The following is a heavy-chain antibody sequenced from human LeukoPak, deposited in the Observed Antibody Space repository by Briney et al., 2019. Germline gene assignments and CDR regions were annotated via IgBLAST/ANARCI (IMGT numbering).Heavy chain of an antibody. Sequence: SETLSLTCTVSGYSISSGYYWGWIRQPPGKGLEWIGSIYHSGSTYYNPSLKSRVTISVDTSKNQLSLKLSSVTAADTAVYYCARGNTAMVNWGQGTLVTVSS. CDR3: ARGNTAMVN. J-gene: IGHJ4*02. D-gene: IGHD5-18*01. CDR1: GYSISSGYY. CDR2: IYHSGST. V-gene: IGHV4-38-2*02.